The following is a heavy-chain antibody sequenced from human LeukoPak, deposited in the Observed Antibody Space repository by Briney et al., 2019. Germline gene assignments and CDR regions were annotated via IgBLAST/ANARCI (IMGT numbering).Heavy chain of an antibody. CDR3: ASSPPRRSSWYKNAFAGCDP. CDR2: INPNSGGT. CDR1: GYTCTGYY. J-gene: IGHJ5*02. V-gene: IGHV1-2*02. D-gene: IGHD6-13*01. Sequence: ASVKVSCKASGYTCTGYYMHWVRQAPGQGLEWMGWINPNSGGTNYAQKFQGRVTMTRDTSISTAYMELSRLRSDDTAVYYGASSPPRRSSWYKNAFAGCDPGGQGTLVSVSS.